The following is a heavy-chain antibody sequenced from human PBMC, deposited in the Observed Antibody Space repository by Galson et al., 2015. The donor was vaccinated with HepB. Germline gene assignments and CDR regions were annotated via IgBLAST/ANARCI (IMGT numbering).Heavy chain of an antibody. J-gene: IGHJ3*02. Sequence: SVKVSCKASGGTFSSYAISWVRQAPGQGLEWMGGIIPIFGTANYAQKFQGRVTITADESTSTAYMELSSLRSEDTAVYYCARDSGSYYDAFDIWGQGTMVTVSS. CDR3: ARDSGSYYDAFDI. CDR1: GGTFSSYA. D-gene: IGHD1-26*01. CDR2: IIPIFGTA. V-gene: IGHV1-69*13.